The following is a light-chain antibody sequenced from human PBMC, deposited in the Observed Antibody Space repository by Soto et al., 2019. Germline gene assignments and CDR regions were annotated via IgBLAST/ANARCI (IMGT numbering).Light chain of an antibody. CDR3: QQSNDYSGT. CDR2: AAS. Sequence: DIQMTQSPSTLSTSVGDRVTITCRASQSIQNWLAWYQQKPGKAPKLLIYAASTLESGVPSRFSGSGSGTEFTLTISSLQPDDFATYYCQQSNDYSGTFGQGTKGEVK. J-gene: IGKJ1*01. CDR1: QSIQNW. V-gene: IGKV1-5*03.